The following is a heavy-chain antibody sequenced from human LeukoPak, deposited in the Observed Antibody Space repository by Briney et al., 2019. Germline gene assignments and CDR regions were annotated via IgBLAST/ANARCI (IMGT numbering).Heavy chain of an antibody. CDR1: GFTFSSYS. CDR2: ISSSGSTI. V-gene: IGHV3-48*04. Sequence: GGSLRLSCAASGFTFSSYSMNWVRQAPGKGLEWVSYISSSGSTIYYADSVKGRFTISRDNAKNSLYLQMNSLRAEDTAVYYCAKEMDIVATIRTHFDSWGQGTLVTVSS. D-gene: IGHD5-12*01. CDR3: AKEMDIVATIRTHFDS. J-gene: IGHJ4*02.